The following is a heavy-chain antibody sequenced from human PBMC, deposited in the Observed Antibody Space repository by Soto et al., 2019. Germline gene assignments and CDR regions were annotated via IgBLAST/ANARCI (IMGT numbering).Heavy chain of an antibody. J-gene: IGHJ4*02. Sequence: QLQLVQSGAEVKEPGPSVKVSCKASGGTFSTSSFVWVRQGPGQGLEWMGGIIPIFSKTNVAQKFQGRVTSAADESTRTAYMELSRLRYEDTAIYYCARDVVRSSGGDSWGQGTLVTVSS. CDR1: GGTFSTSS. V-gene: IGHV1-69*01. CDR3: ARDVVRSSGGDS. D-gene: IGHD3-10*01. CDR2: IIPIFSKT.